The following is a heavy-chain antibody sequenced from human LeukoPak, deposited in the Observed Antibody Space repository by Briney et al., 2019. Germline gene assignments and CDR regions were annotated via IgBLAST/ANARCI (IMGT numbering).Heavy chain of an antibody. CDR3: AELGITMIGGV. D-gene: IGHD3-10*02. CDR1: GFTFSNYA. V-gene: IGHV3-64*01. J-gene: IGHJ6*04. Sequence: PGGSLRLSCAASGFTFSNYAMQWVRQAPGKGLEYVSAISSNGGGTYYANSVKGRFTISRDNAKNSLYLQMNSLRAEDTAVYYCAELGITMIGGVWGKGTTVTISS. CDR2: ISSNGGGT.